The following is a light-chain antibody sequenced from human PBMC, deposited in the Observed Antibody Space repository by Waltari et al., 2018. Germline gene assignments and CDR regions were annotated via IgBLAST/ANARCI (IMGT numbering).Light chain of an antibody. CDR1: SDKVGRDA. CDR3: STWDYRLGGWV. J-gene: IGLJ3*02. Sequence: QSALTQEASVSGTVGQKVTLSCTGNSDKVGRDAVGWYQQISHGAPKTVMLGNSLPSGIPDRFSASKSGTTASLTISGLQPEDEADYYCSTWDYRLGGWVFGGGTKLTVL. CDR2: GNS. V-gene: IGLV1-44*01.